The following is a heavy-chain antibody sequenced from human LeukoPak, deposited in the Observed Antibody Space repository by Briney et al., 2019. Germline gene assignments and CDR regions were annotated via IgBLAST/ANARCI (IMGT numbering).Heavy chain of an antibody. J-gene: IGHJ4*02. CDR2: IGGSGGST. CDR1: GFTFSSYA. D-gene: IGHD3-10*01. V-gene: IGHV3-23*01. CDR3: ARDRGSGLDY. Sequence: PGGSLRLSCAASGFTFSSYAMSWVRQAPGKGLEWVSAIGGSGGSTYYADSVKGRFTISRDNSKNTLYLQMNSLRAEDTAVYYCARDRGSGLDYWGQGTLVTVSS.